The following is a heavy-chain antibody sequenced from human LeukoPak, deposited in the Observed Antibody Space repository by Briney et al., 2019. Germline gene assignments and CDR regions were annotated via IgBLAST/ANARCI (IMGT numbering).Heavy chain of an antibody. CDR2: IYHSGST. CDR1: GGSISSGGYS. V-gene: IGHV4-30-2*01. Sequence: PSETLSLTCAVSGGSISSGGYSGSWIRQPPGKGLEWIGYIYHSGSTYYNPSLKSRVTISVDRSKNQFSLKLSSVTAADTAVYYCARGARATFDYWGQGTLVTVSS. J-gene: IGHJ4*02. CDR3: ARGARATFDY. D-gene: IGHD1-26*01.